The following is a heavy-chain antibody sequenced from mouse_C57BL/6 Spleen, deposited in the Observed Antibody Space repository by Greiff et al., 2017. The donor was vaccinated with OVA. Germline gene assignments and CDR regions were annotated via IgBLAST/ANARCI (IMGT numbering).Heavy chain of an antibody. D-gene: IGHD1-1*01. J-gene: IGHJ1*03. CDR1: GFTFSDAW. V-gene: IGHV6-6*01. Sequence: EVQGVESGGGLVQPGGSMKLSCAASGFTFSDAWMDWVRQSPEKGLEWVAEIRNKANNHATYYAESVKGRFTISRDDSKSSVYLQMNSLRAEDTGIYYCTRYYGSSYWYFDVWGTGTTVTVSS. CDR2: IRNKANNHAT. CDR3: TRYYGSSYWYFDV.